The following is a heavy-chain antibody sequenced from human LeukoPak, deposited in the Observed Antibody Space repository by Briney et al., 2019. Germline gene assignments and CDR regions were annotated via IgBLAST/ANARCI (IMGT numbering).Heavy chain of an antibody. CDR3: AKDLGYGGYFDY. D-gene: IGHD4-23*01. Sequence: GGSLRLSCAASGFLFSNFGMHWVRQAPGKGLEWVTFIRYGGSIEYYVDSVKGRFTISRDNSKHTLYLQMNSLRPEDTAVYYCAKDLGYGGYFDYGGQGTRVTVPS. V-gene: IGHV3-30*02. CDR2: IRYGGSIE. J-gene: IGHJ4*02. CDR1: GFLFSNFG.